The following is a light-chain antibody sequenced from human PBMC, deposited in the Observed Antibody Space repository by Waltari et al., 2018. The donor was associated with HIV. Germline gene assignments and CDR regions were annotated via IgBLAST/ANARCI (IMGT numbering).Light chain of an antibody. Sequence: QSALTQPASVSGSPGQSITISCTGTSSAVGYLNFFSWYQQHPGKAPKLMIYDVSHRSSGIPDRFSGSKSDNTASLTISGLQAEDEADYYCTSYASITSWVFGGGTKVTVL. V-gene: IGLV2-14*03. CDR1: SSAVGYLNF. J-gene: IGLJ3*02. CDR2: DVS. CDR3: TSYASITSWV.